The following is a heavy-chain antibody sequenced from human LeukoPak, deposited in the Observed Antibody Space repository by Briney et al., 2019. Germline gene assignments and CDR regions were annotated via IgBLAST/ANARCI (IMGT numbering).Heavy chain of an antibody. CDR2: VSSSGSYI. CDR3: AKSARRGYSGYDFVV. D-gene: IGHD5-12*01. Sequence: GRSLRLSCAVSGFTFSSFSMNWVRQAPGKGLEWGSSVSSSGSYIYYADSVKGRFTISRAHAQNSLYLQTNSLRAEDPAVYYCAKSARRGYSGYDFVVWGQGTLVTVSS. J-gene: IGHJ4*02. V-gene: IGHV3-21*04. CDR1: GFTFSSFS.